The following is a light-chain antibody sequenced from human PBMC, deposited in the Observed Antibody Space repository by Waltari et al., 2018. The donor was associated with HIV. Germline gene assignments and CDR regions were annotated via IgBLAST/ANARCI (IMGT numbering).Light chain of an antibody. CDR1: PSVLYSFTDNNY. V-gene: IGKV4-1*01. Sequence: IVITQSPDSMAVSLVAMAPINVKCSPSVLYSFTDNNYLAWYQQKPGQPPKRLIYWAYTRESGVPDRFSGSGSGTDFALTISSLQPEDVAVYYCQQYYSTPWTFGQGTKVEIK. J-gene: IGKJ1*01. CDR2: WAY. CDR3: QQYYSTPWT.